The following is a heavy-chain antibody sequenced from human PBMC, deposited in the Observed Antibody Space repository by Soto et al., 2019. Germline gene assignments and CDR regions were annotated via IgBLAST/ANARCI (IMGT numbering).Heavy chain of an antibody. D-gene: IGHD3-22*01. Sequence: QVQLVQSGAEVKKPGASVKVSCKTSGYTFTHYYMHWVRLAPGQGLEWMGVTNPGGGYTTYAKKFQGRVTMTRDTSTSTVYMELSSLKPEDTAVYYCGREYFDSRGTPPGDLGQGTLVTVSS. CDR3: GREYFDSRGTPPGD. CDR2: TNPGGGYT. CDR1: GYTFTHYY. V-gene: IGHV1-46*01. J-gene: IGHJ4*02.